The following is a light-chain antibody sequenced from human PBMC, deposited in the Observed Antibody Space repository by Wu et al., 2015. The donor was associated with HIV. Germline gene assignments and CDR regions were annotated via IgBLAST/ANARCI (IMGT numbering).Light chain of an antibody. CDR2: DAS. J-gene: IGKJ5*01. CDR3: QQYVSSPT. Sequence: ESVLTQSPATLSLSPGERATLSCRASQGVSGYLAWYQQKPGQAPRLLINDASNRATGVPGRFSGSGSVTDFTLTISSLEPEDFAVYYCQQYVSSPTFGQGTRLEIK. V-gene: IGKV3-11*01. CDR1: QGVSGY.